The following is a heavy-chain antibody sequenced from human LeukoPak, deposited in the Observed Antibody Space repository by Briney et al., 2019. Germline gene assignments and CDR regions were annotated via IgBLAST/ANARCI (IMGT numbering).Heavy chain of an antibody. CDR3: ARGPSYCSSTSCPHDY. CDR2: ISSSSSYI. Sequence: GVLRLSCAASGFTFSSYSMNWVRQAPGKGLEWVSSISSSSSYIYYADSVKGRFTISRDNAKNSLYLQMNSLRAEDTAVYYCARGPSYCSSTSCPHDYWGQGTLVTVSS. CDR1: GFTFSSYS. J-gene: IGHJ4*02. D-gene: IGHD2-2*01. V-gene: IGHV3-21*01.